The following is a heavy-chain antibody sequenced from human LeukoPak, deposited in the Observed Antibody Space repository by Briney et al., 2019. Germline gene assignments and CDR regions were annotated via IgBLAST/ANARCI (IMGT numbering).Heavy chain of an antibody. CDR2: IYTSGST. CDR1: GGSISSGSYY. V-gene: IGHV4-61*02. Sequence: SETLSLTCTVSGGSISSGSYYWGWIRQPAGKGLEWIGRIYTSGSTNYNPSLKSRVTISVDTSKNQFSLKLSSVTAADTAVYYCARDPGHYYDSSGYYLSGAFDIWGQGTMVTVSS. D-gene: IGHD3-22*01. CDR3: ARDPGHYYDSSGYYLSGAFDI. J-gene: IGHJ3*02.